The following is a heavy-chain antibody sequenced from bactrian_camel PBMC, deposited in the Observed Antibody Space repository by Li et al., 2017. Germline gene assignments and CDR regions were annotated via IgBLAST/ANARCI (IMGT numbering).Heavy chain of an antibody. CDR1: GFDLDDSD. J-gene: IGHJ4*01. CDR2: VKDGTA. V-gene: IGHV3S63*01. Sequence: HVQLVESGGGSVQAGGSLRLSCTAYGFDLDDSDMGWYRQAPGHECEQVATLVKDGTAYYEDPVKGRFTIAAHNKTTVYLQMTSLKPEDTGTYYCSGANYHGCAGRQGTQVTVS. D-gene: IGHD3*01.